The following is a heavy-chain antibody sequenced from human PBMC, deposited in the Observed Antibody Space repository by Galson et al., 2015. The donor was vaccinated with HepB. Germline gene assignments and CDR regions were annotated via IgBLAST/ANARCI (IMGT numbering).Heavy chain of an antibody. Sequence: SLRISCAASGFTFSSYAMSWVRQAPGKGLEWVSSISSSSSYKYYADSVKGRFTISRDNAKNSLYLQMNSLRAEDTAVYYCARESQIVARITIFGVVTRGDYFDYWGQGTLVTVSS. CDR3: ARESQIVARITIFGVVTRGDYFDY. V-gene: IGHV3-21*01. CDR2: ISSSSSYK. CDR1: GFTFSSYA. J-gene: IGHJ4*02. D-gene: IGHD3-3*01.